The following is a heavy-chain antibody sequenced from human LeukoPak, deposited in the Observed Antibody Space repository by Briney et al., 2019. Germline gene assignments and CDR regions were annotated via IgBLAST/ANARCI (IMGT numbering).Heavy chain of an antibody. Sequence: GGSLRLSCAASGFTFSSYNMNWVRQAPGKGLEWISYIGRSSNTIYYADSVEGRFTISRDNARNSLYLQMNRLRPEDTAMYYCARGVDYAEDYWGQGTLVTVSS. CDR1: GFTFSSYN. CDR3: ARGVDYAEDY. J-gene: IGHJ4*02. CDR2: IGRSSNTI. V-gene: IGHV3-48*04. D-gene: IGHD4-17*01.